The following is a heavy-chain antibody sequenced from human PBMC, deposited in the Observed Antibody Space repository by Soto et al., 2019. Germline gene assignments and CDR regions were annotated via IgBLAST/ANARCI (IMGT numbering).Heavy chain of an antibody. CDR1: VFSLSTTGVG. CDR2: IYWNDDK. CDR3: ARLRQLEGMDV. Sequence: SGATLVNPTHTLTLPCPFSVFSLSTTGVGLGWIRQPPGKALEWLALIYWNDDKRYSPSLKSRLTITNDTSKNQVVLTMTNMDPVDTATYYCARLRQLEGMDVWGQGTTVTVSS. D-gene: IGHD6-13*01. J-gene: IGHJ6*02. V-gene: IGHV2-5*01.